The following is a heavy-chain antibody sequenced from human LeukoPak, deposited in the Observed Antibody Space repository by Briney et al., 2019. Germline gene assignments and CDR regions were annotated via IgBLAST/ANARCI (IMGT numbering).Heavy chain of an antibody. Sequence: WASVKVSCKASGFTFTSSAMQWVRQARGQRLEWIGWIVVGSGNTNYAQKFQERVTITRDMSTSTAYMELSSLRSEDTAVYYCAAAYGDYLSQGAFDIWGQGTMVTVSS. CDR3: AAAYGDYLSQGAFDI. CDR2: IVVGSGNT. J-gene: IGHJ3*02. CDR1: GFTFTSSA. D-gene: IGHD4-17*01. V-gene: IGHV1-58*02.